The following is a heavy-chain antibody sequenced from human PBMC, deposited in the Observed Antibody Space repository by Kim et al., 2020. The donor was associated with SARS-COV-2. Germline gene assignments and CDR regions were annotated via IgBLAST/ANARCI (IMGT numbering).Heavy chain of an antibody. Sequence: GESLKISCKGSGYSFTSYWISWVRQMPGKGLEWMGRIDPSDSYTNYSPSFQGHVTISADKSISTAYLQWSSLKASDTAMYYCARHGRQLVRDYYYYGMDVWGQGTTVTVSS. J-gene: IGHJ6*02. CDR3: ARHGRQLVRDYYYYGMDV. D-gene: IGHD3-10*01. V-gene: IGHV5-10-1*01. CDR1: GYSFTSYW. CDR2: IDPSDSYT.